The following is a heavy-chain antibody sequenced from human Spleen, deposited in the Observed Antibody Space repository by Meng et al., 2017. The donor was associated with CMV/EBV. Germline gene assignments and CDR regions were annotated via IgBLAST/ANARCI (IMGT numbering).Heavy chain of an antibody. Sequence: GGSLRLSCAASGFTFSDYYMNWIRQAPGKGLEWVSYISSSGSTIYYADSVKGRFTISRDNAKNSLYLQMNSLRAEDTAVYYCARDGDIVVVPAALDAFDIWGQGTMVTVSS. J-gene: IGHJ3*02. D-gene: IGHD2-2*01. CDR1: GFTFSDYY. CDR3: ARDGDIVVVPAALDAFDI. V-gene: IGHV3-11*04. CDR2: ISSSGSTI.